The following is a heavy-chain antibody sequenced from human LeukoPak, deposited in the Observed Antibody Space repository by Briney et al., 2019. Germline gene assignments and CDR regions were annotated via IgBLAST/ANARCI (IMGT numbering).Heavy chain of an antibody. Sequence: GGSLRLSCAASGFTFSSYAMTWVRQSPGKGLEWVSTISGSGDSTYYADSVKGRFTISRDNSKNTLYLQMNRLRAEDTAVYYCAKGMSSLGDFWGQGTLVTVSS. D-gene: IGHD2-2*01. J-gene: IGHJ4*02. V-gene: IGHV3-23*01. CDR2: ISGSGDST. CDR1: GFTFSSYA. CDR3: AKGMSSLGDF.